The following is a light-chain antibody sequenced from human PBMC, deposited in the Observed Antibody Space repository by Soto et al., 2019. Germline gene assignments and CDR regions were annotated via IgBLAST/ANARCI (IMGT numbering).Light chain of an antibody. V-gene: IGKV1-5*03. J-gene: IGKJ1*01. CDR1: QSISSW. CDR3: QQYNDNST. Sequence: DIQMTQSPSTLSASVGDRATITCRASQSISSWLAWYQQKPGTAPKLLIYKASTLQSGVTSKFSGSGSGTEFTLTISSLQPDDSVTYYCQQYNDNSTFGQGTKVEIK. CDR2: KAS.